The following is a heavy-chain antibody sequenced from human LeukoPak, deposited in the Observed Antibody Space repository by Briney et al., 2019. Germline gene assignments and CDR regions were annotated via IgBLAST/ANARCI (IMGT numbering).Heavy chain of an antibody. Sequence: GGSLRLSCAASGFTFSSYAMSWVRQAPGKGPEWVSGISLDGATTYYAGSVEGRFTISRDNSKNTLYLQTNSLRADDTAVYYCVKDHGWLLYSWGQGTLVTVSS. V-gene: IGHV3-23*01. J-gene: IGHJ4*02. D-gene: IGHD3-9*01. CDR1: GFTFSSYA. CDR2: ISLDGATT. CDR3: VKDHGWLLYS.